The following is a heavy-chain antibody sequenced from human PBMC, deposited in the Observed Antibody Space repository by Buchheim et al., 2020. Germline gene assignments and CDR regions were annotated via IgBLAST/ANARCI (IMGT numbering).Heavy chain of an antibody. D-gene: IGHD4-17*01. J-gene: IGHJ6*02. CDR1: GFTFSSYA. Sequence: EVQLLESGGGLVQPGGSLRLSCAASGFTFSSYAMSWVRQAPGKGLEWVSAISGSGGSTYYADSVKGRFTISRDNSKTTLYLQMNSLRAEDTAVYYCARDDYGDYVSYYYYGMDVWGQGTT. CDR2: ISGSGGST. CDR3: ARDDYGDYVSYYYYGMDV. V-gene: IGHV3-23*01.